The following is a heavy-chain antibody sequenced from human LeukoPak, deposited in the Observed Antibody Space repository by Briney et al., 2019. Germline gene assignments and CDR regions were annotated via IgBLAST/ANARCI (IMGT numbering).Heavy chain of an antibody. CDR2: ISGSGGNT. CDR1: GFTFKYSW. J-gene: IGHJ4*02. V-gene: IGHV3-23*01. CDR3: AKGRVFGVVITYFDY. D-gene: IGHD3-3*01. Sequence: PGGSLRLSCTASGFTFKYSWMSWVRQAPGKGLEWVSAISGSGGNTYYADSVKGRFTISRDNSRNTLYLQMNSLRVEDTAVYYCAKGRVFGVVITYFDYWGQGTLVTVSS.